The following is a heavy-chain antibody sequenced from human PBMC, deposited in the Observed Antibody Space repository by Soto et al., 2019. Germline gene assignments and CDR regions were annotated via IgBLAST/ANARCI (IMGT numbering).Heavy chain of an antibody. Sequence: QVQLQESGPGLVKPSATLSLTCAVSGGSISSSNWWSWVRQPPGKGLEWIGEIFHSGSTNYNPSLKSRVTVSVDKSQTQFSLKLSSLTAADTAVYYCAGRIVGPTTDWGQGTLVTVSS. J-gene: IGHJ4*02. CDR2: IFHSGST. CDR3: AGRIVGPTTD. V-gene: IGHV4-4*02. CDR1: GGSISSSNW. D-gene: IGHD1-26*01.